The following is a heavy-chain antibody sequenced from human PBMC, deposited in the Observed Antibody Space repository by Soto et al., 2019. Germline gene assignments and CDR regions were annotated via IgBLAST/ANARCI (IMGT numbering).Heavy chain of an antibody. J-gene: IGHJ4*02. CDR2: ISSSSSYI. CDR3: ARDAVAGTSDFDY. CDR1: GFTFSSDS. D-gene: IGHD6-19*01. Sequence: PGGSLRLSCAASGFTFSSDSMNWVRLAPGKGLEWVSSISSSSSYIYYADSVKGRFTISRDNAKNSLYLQMNSLRAEDTAVYYCARDAVAGTSDFDYWGQGTLVTVSS. V-gene: IGHV3-21*01.